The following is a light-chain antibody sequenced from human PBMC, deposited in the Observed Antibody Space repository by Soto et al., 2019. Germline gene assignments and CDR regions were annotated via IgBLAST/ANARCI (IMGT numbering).Light chain of an antibody. J-gene: IGKJ5*01. CDR2: GAS. CDR3: QQYGTSPIT. Sequence: EIVMTQSPATLSVSPGGRATLSCRASQSIGDTLAWYQQKPGQAPRLLIYGASSRVTGFPARFSGSGSGTEFTLTISSLQSEDFAVYYCQQYGTSPITFGQGTRLEIK. V-gene: IGKV3-15*01. CDR1: QSIGDT.